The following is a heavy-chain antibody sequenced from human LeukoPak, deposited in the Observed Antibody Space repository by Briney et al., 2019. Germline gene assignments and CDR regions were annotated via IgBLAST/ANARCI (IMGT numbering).Heavy chain of an antibody. V-gene: IGHV1-2*04. CDR2: INPNSGGT. Sequence: ASVKVSCKASGYTFTGYYMHWVRQAPGQGLEWMGWINPNSGGTNYAQKFQGWVTMTRDTSISTAYMELSRLRSDDTAVYYCARDTKSSWGSPGPPYYYYSDMDVWGQGTTVTVSS. CDR3: ARDTKSSWGSPGPPYYYYSDMDV. J-gene: IGHJ6*02. D-gene: IGHD3-16*01. CDR1: GYTFTGYY.